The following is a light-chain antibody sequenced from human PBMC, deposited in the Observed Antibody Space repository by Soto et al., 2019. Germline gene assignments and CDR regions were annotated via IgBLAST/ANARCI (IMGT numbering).Light chain of an antibody. CDR3: QQYDNALFS. V-gene: IGKV3-20*01. J-gene: IGKJ3*01. Sequence: LVLTQSPGTLSLSPGESATLSCRASQIVDRRYLAWYRQQPGQAPRLLIYATSTRATGISDRFSGSGSGTDFTLTISGVEPEDFAVYYCQQYDNALFSFGPGTKVDIK. CDR2: ATS. CDR1: QIVDRRY.